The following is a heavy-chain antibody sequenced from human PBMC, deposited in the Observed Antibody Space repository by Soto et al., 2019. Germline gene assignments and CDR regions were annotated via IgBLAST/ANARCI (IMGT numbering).Heavy chain of an antibody. V-gene: IGHV4-4*02. Sequence: SETLSLTCAVSRASVISTYWCSWVRQPPGKGPEWVGEINHRGSANYNPSLKSRVTISVDISKSQFSLRLTSVTAADTAVYYCARYNAASGTYYFDFWGQGALVTVS. D-gene: IGHD6-13*01. J-gene: IGHJ4*02. CDR3: ARYNAASGTYYFDF. CDR1: RASVISTYW. CDR2: INHRGSA.